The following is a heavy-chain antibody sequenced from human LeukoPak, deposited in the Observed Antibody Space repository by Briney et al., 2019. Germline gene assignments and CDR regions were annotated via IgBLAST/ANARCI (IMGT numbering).Heavy chain of an antibody. CDR3: ARQDRGMVTYYSYYYMDV. Sequence: PSATLSLTCSVSGGSISSSPYYWGWIRQPPGKGLEWIGSIYYSGSPYYSPSLKSRVIISVDTSKNQFSLKLTSVTAADTAVYYCARQDRGMVTYYSYYYMDVWGKGTTVTVSS. CDR2: IYYSGSP. D-gene: IGHD5-18*01. V-gene: IGHV4-39*01. J-gene: IGHJ6*03. CDR1: GGSISSSPYY.